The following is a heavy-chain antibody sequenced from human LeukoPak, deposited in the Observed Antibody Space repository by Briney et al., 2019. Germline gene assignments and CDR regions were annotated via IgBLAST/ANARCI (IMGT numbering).Heavy chain of an antibody. J-gene: IGHJ4*02. D-gene: IGHD2-15*01. CDR2: INPNSGGT. Sequence: ASVTVSCKASVYTFTAYYMHWVRQAPGQGLAWMGWINPNSGGTNYAQKFQGRVTMTRDTSISTAYMELSRLRSDDTAVYYCARVRRDCSGGSCYSRYFDYWGQGTLVTVSS. CDR3: ARVRRDCSGGSCYSRYFDY. V-gene: IGHV1-2*02. CDR1: VYTFTAYY.